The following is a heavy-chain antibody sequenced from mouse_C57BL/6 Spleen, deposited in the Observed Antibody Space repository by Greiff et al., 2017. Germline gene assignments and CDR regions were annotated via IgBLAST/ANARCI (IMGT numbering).Heavy chain of an antibody. CDR3: ARDYNGSSGFAY. D-gene: IGHD1-1*01. CDR2: ISYDGSN. J-gene: IGHJ3*01. V-gene: IGHV3-6*01. CDR1: GYSITSGYY. Sequence: ESGPGLVKPSQSLSLTCSVTGYSITSGYYWNWIRQFPGNKLEWMGYISYDGSNNYNPSLKNRISITRDTSKNQFFLKLNSVTTEDTATYYCARDYNGSSGFAYWGQGTLVTVSA.